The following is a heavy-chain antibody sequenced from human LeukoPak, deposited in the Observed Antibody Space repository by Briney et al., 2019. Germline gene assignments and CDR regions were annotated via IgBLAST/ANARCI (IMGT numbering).Heavy chain of an antibody. J-gene: IGHJ4*02. V-gene: IGHV1-2*02. D-gene: IGHD3-3*01. Sequence: ASVKVSCKTSAYVFTVHLLHWVRQVPGQGLEWMGWINLNSGGTNYAQRFQGRVTMTRDTSITTAYMELSRLTSDDTAVYYCAMWADTADFWSGPLDYWGQGTLVTVSS. CDR3: AMWADTADFWSGPLDY. CDR2: INLNSGGT. CDR1: AYVFTVHL.